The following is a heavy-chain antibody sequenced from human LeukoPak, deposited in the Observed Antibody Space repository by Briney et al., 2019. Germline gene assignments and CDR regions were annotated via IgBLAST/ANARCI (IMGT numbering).Heavy chain of an antibody. Sequence: SGGSLRLSCAASGFTFSGYWMSWVRQAPGKGLEWVANIKPDGSEKYYVDSVKGRFTISRENAKNSLYLQMNSLRAEDTAVYYCARYSTGWCFDYWGQGTLVTVSS. CDR3: ARYSTGWCFDY. CDR2: IKPDGSEK. CDR1: GFTFSGYW. V-gene: IGHV3-7*04. J-gene: IGHJ4*02. D-gene: IGHD6-19*01.